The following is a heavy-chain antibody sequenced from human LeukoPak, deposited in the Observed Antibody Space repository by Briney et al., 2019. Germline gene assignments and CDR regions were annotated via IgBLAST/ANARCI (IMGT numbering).Heavy chain of an antibody. D-gene: IGHD3-3*01. V-gene: IGHV1-18*01. CDR1: GYTFTSYG. CDR3: ARGHDFWSSYPIPDIYYYYGMDV. Sequence: ASVKVSCKASGYTFTSYGISWVRQAPRQGLEWMGWISAYNGNTNYAQKLQGRVTMTTDTSTSTAYMELRSLRSDDTAVYYCARGHDFWSSYPIPDIYYYYGMDVWGQGTTVTVSS. CDR2: ISAYNGNT. J-gene: IGHJ6*02.